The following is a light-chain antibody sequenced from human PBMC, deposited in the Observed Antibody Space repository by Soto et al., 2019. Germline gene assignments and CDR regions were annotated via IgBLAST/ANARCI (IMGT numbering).Light chain of an antibody. V-gene: IGKV3-15*01. CDR1: QSVSSN. Sequence: EIVMTQSPATLSVSPGERATLSCRASQSVSSNLAWYQQKPGQAPRLLIYGASTRATGIPARFSGSGSGTAFTLTISSLLSEDFAVYYCQHYNNWPRTFGQGTKVEIK. CDR3: QHYNNWPRT. CDR2: GAS. J-gene: IGKJ1*01.